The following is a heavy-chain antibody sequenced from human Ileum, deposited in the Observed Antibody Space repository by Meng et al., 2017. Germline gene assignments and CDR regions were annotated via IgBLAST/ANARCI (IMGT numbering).Heavy chain of an antibody. D-gene: IGHD2-2*03. CDR1: GGSISSGDYY. CDR2: IFDTGPP. CDR3: AASLDRNRFDP. Sequence: QVQLQESGPGLLKSSQTLSLTCTVSGGSISSGDYYWSWIRQPPGKGLEWIGYIFDTGPPSYSPPLRSRLSISMDTSKNQFSLRLTSVSAADTAVYYCAASLDRNRFDPWGQGTLVTVSS. J-gene: IGHJ5*02. V-gene: IGHV4-30-4*01.